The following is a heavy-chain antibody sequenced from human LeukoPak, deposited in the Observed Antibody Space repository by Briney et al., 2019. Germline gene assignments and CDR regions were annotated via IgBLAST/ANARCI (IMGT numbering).Heavy chain of an antibody. V-gene: IGHV1-18*01. CDR2: ISGYNGHT. CDR3: ARAPVKEYCSSTSCYAYWYFDL. J-gene: IGHJ2*01. D-gene: IGHD2-2*01. CDR1: GYTFTSYG. Sequence: ASVKVSCKASGYTFTSYGISWVRQAPGQGLEWMGWISGYNGHTNYAQKLQGRVTMTTDTSTSTAYMELRSLRSDDTAVYYCARAPVKEYCSSTSCYAYWYFDLWGRGTLVTVSS.